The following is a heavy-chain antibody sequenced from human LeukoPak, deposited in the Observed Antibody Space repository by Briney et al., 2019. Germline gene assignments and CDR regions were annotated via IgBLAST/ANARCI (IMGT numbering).Heavy chain of an antibody. J-gene: IGHJ2*01. D-gene: IGHD6-13*01. CDR2: IFTSESP. Sequence: SETLSPTCTVSGGSVSSYYWSWIRQPAGKGLEWIGRIFTSESPTYNPSLKSRVTMSLDTSKNQFSLKLSSVTAADTAVYYCARVSSSWYQDWYFDLWGRGTLVTVSS. CDR3: ARVSSSWYQDWYFDL. V-gene: IGHV4-4*07. CDR1: GGSVSSYY.